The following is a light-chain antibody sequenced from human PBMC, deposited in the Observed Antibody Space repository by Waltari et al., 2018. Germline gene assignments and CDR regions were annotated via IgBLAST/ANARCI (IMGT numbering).Light chain of an antibody. CDR2: EVS. CDR3: SSYAGSNNFVV. J-gene: IGLJ2*01. CDR1: TSDVGGYNY. Sequence: QSALTQPPSASGSPGQSVTIPCTGTTSDVGGYNYVSWDQQHPGKAPKLMIYEVSKRPSGVPDRFSGSKSGNTASLTVSGLQADDEADYYCSSYAGSNNFVVFGGGTKLTVL. V-gene: IGLV2-8*01.